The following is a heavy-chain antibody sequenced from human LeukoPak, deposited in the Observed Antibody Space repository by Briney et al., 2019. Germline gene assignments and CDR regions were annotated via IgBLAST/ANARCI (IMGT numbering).Heavy chain of an antibody. V-gene: IGHV4-31*03. CDR3: ARVIDYYGSGSQPHVGYFEY. D-gene: IGHD3-10*01. CDR2: IYYSGST. Sequence: SETLSLTCTVSGGSISSGGYYWSWIRQHPGKGLEWIGYIYYSGSTYYNPSLKSRVTISVDTSKNQFSLKLSSVTAADTAVYYCARVIDYYGSGSQPHVGYFEYWGQGTLVTVSS. J-gene: IGHJ4*02. CDR1: GGSISSGGYY.